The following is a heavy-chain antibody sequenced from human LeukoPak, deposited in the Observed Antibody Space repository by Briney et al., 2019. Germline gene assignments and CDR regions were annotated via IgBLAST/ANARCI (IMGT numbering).Heavy chain of an antibody. CDR3: ARVGYSGYDYRGYFDY. CDR1: GGSISSESYY. J-gene: IGHJ4*02. CDR2: VYTSGST. D-gene: IGHD5-12*01. V-gene: IGHV4-61*02. Sequence: SETLSLTCTVSGGSISSESYYWSWIRQPAGKGLEWIGRVYTSGSTNYNPSLKSRVTISVDTSKNQFSLKLSSVTAADTAVYYCARVGYSGYDYRGYFDYWGQGTLVTVSS.